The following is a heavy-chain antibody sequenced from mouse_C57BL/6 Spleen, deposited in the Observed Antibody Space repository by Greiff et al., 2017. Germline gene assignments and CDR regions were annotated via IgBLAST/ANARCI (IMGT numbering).Heavy chain of an antibody. Sequence: QVQLQQSGAELVKPGASVKISCKASGYAFSSYWMNWVKQRPGKGLEWIGQIYPGDGDTNYTGKFKGKATLTADKSSSTAYMQLSSLTSEDSAVYFCARGNYDYDGPYFDYWGQGTTLTVSS. J-gene: IGHJ2*01. CDR2: IYPGDGDT. CDR1: GYAFSSYW. CDR3: ARGNYDYDGPYFDY. D-gene: IGHD2-4*01. V-gene: IGHV1-80*01.